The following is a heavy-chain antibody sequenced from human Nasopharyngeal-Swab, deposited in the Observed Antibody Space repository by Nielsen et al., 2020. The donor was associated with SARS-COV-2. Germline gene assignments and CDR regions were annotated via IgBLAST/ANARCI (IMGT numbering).Heavy chain of an antibody. CDR2: ISGSGGST. D-gene: IGHD3-3*01. CDR3: AKEPFYDFWSGYYWDY. V-gene: IGHV3-23*01. Sequence: WIRQPPGKGLEWVSAISGSGGSTYCADSVKGRFTISRDNSKNTLYLQMNSLRAEDTAVYYCAKEPFYDFWSGYYWDYWGQGTLVTVSS. J-gene: IGHJ4*02.